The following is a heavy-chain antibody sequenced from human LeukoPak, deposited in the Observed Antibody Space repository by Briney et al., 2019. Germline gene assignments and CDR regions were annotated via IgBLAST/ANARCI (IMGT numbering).Heavy chain of an antibody. D-gene: IGHD3-22*01. CDR2: ISNDGGGT. V-gene: IGHV3-23*01. J-gene: IGHJ5*02. CDR1: GFIFNNYS. CDR3: AKGSSGYFADL. Sequence: GGSLRLSCAASGFIFNNYSLIWVRQAPGKGLEWVSAISNDGGGTQYADFVEGRFTISRDNSKNTLFLQMSSLRAEDTALYYCAKGSSGYFADLWGQGTLVTSPQ.